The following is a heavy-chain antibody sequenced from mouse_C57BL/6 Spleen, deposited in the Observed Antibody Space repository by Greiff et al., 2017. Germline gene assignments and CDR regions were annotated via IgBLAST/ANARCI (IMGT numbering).Heavy chain of an antibody. CDR2: IHPNSGST. D-gene: IGHD3-2*02. CDR3: AIKDSSGFAY. Sequence: VQLQQPGAELVKPGASVKLSCKASGYTFTSYWMHWVKQRPGQGLEWIGMIHPNSGSTNYNEKFKSKATLTVDKSSSTAYMQLSRLTSEDSAVYYCAIKDSSGFAYWGQGTLVTVSA. CDR1: GYTFTSYW. V-gene: IGHV1-64*01. J-gene: IGHJ3*01.